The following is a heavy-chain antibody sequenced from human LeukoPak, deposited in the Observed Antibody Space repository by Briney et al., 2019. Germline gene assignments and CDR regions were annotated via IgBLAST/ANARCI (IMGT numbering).Heavy chain of an antibody. Sequence: ASVKVSCKASGYTFTSYDINWVRQATGQGLEWMGWMNPNSGNTGYVQKFQGRDTMTRNTSISTAYMELSSLRSEDTAVYYCARIISKGCSSTSCYWNHWFDPWGQGTLVTVSS. V-gene: IGHV1-8*01. J-gene: IGHJ5*02. CDR1: GYTFTSYD. CDR2: MNPNSGNT. CDR3: ARIISKGCSSTSCYWNHWFDP. D-gene: IGHD2-2*01.